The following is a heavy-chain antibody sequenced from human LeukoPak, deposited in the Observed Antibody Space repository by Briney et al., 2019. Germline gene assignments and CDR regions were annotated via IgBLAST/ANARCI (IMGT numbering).Heavy chain of an antibody. CDR2: IIPILGIA. CDR3: AVSGYSYGNNWFDP. Sequence: GASVKVSCKASGGTFSSYAISWVRQAPGQGLEWMGRIIPILGIANYAQKFQGRVTTTADKSTSTAYMELSSLRSEDTAVYYCAVSGYSYGNNWFDPWGQGTLVTVSS. J-gene: IGHJ5*02. D-gene: IGHD5-18*01. V-gene: IGHV1-69*04. CDR1: GGTFSSYA.